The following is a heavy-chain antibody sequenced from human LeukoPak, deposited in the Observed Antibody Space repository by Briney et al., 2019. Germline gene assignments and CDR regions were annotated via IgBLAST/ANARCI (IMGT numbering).Heavy chain of an antibody. CDR2: IYYSGST. CDR3: ARRLAVAGYDYYYYGMDV. J-gene: IGHJ6*02. V-gene: IGHV4-59*01. D-gene: IGHD6-19*01. CDR1: GGSISSYY. Sequence: SETLSLTCTVSGGSISSYYWNWIRRPPGKGLEWIGYIYYSGSTNYNPSLKSRVTISVDTSKNRFSLKLSSVTAADTAVYYCARRLAVAGYDYYYYGMDVWGQGTTVTVSS.